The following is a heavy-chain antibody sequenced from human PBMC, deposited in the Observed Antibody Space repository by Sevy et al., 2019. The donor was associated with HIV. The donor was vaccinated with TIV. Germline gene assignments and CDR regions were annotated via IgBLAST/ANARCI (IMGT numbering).Heavy chain of an antibody. D-gene: IGHD6-19*01. CDR2: ISYDGIIK. Sequence: GGSLRLSCAASGFTFNTHAMHWVRLAPGKGLEWVALISYDGIIKHYADSVKGRLTISRDNSKNTLSLQMNSLRVEDTAVYDCAREGGYTSAWSPGNHWGQGTLVTVSS. V-gene: IGHV3-30*04. CDR1: GFTFNTHA. J-gene: IGHJ4*02. CDR3: AREGGYTSAWSPGNH.